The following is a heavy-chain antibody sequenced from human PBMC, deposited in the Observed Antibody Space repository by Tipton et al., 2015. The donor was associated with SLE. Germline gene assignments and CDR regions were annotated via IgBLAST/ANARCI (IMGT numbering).Heavy chain of an antibody. CDR3: ARRGGIAVAGRWFDP. CDR2: ISHSGSP. D-gene: IGHD6-19*01. J-gene: IGHJ5*02. CDR1: GGSFSGYY. V-gene: IGHV4-34*01. Sequence: TLSLTCAVYGGSFSGYYWSWIRQPPGKGLEWIGEISHSGSPNYNPSLKSRVTISVATSKNQFSLTLSSVTAADTAVYYCARRGGIAVAGRWFDPWGQGTLVTVSS.